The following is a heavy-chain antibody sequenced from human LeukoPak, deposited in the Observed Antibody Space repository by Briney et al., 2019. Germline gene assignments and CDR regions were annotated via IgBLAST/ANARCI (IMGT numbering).Heavy chain of an antibody. D-gene: IGHD3-3*01. CDR1: GGSISSGLCY. CDR3: ARERSGSEIFARSFDI. CDR2: IYSSVTT. V-gene: IGHV4-61*02. J-gene: IGHJ3*02. Sequence: SETLSLTCTVSGGSISSGLCYWNWIRQPAGKGLEWIGRIYSSVTTYNPSLKSRVSISVDTSKNQFSLKLSSVTAADTAVYYCARERSGSEIFARSFDIWGQGTMVTVSS.